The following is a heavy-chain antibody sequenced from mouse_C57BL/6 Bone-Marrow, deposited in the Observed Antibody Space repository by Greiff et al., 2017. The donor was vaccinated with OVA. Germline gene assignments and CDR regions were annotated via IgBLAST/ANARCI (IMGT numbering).Heavy chain of an antibody. D-gene: IGHD2-5*01. Sequence: QVQLQQPGAELVRPGTSVKLSCKASGYTFTSYWMHWVKQRPGQGLEWIGVIDPSDSYTNYNQKFKGKATLTVDTSSSTAYMQLSSLTSEDSAVYYCAGYYSNLRCFDVWGTGTTVTVSS. CDR2: IDPSDSYT. V-gene: IGHV1-59*01. CDR1: GYTFTSYW. J-gene: IGHJ1*03. CDR3: AGYYSNLRCFDV.